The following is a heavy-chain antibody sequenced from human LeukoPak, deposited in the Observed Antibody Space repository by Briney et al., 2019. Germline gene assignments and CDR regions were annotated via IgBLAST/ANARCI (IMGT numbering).Heavy chain of an antibody. J-gene: IGHJ4*02. CDR1: GYSISSGYY. D-gene: IGHD6-19*01. CDR3: ARDLYSSGWGYFGY. CDR2: IY. Sequence: SETLSLTCTISGYSISSGYYWGWIRQPPGKGLEWIGSIYYNPSLKSRVTISLDTSENQFSLKLSSVTAADTAVYYCARDLYSSGWGYFGYWGQGTLVTVSS. V-gene: IGHV4-38-2*02.